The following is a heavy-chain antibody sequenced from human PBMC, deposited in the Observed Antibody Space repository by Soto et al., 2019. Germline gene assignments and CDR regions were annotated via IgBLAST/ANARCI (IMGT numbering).Heavy chain of an antibody. J-gene: IGHJ6*02. CDR2: IYYSGET. D-gene: IGHD3-10*01. CDR1: GDSISRYY. V-gene: IGHV4-59*01. Sequence: QVQLQESGPGLVKPSETLSLTCTVSGDSISRYYWSWIRLSPGKGLEWIGYIYYSGETNYNPSVKRPVAISVDSTKTQFSLKLSSVTAAETAVHYCARDQGGEFLKGSGMDVWGQGTTVTVSS. CDR3: ARDQGGEFLKGSGMDV.